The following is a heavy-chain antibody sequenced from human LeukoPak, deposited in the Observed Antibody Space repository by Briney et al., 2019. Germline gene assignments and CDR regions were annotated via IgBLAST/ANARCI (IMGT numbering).Heavy chain of an antibody. CDR2: IYTSGST. CDR3: ARKAAAGDFDY. D-gene: IGHD6-13*01. Sequence: SETLSLTCAVSGYSISSGYYWGWIRQPPGKGLEWIGSIYTSGSTYYNPSLKSRVTISVDTSKNQFSLKLSSVTAADTAVYYCARKAAAGDFDYWGQGTLVTVSS. CDR1: GYSISSGYY. J-gene: IGHJ4*02. V-gene: IGHV4-38-2*01.